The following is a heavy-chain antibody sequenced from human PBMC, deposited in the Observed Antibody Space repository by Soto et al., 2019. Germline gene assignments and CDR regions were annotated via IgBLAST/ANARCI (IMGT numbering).Heavy chain of an antibody. Sequence: PGGSLRLSCVVPGYIFIGYGMHGVRQAPGKGLEWVAVIWHDGSEKYYVDSVKGRFTISRDNAKNSLFLQMNSLRVEDTAMYYCARDPGVTIFGVVIVWGQGTLVTVSS. CDR3: ARDPGVTIFGVVIV. CDR2: IWHDGSEK. V-gene: IGHV3-33*01. D-gene: IGHD3-3*01. J-gene: IGHJ1*01. CDR1: GYIFIGYG.